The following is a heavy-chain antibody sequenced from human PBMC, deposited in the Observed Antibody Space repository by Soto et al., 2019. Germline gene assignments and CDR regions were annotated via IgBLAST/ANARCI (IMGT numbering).Heavy chain of an antibody. J-gene: IGHJ5*02. CDR2: IIPIFGTA. V-gene: IGHV1-69*06. CDR3: AISRPSYDILTGYYKGWFDP. CDR1: GGTFSSYA. Sequence: SVKVSCKASGGTFSSYAISWVRQAPGQGLEWMGGIIPIFGTANYAQKFQGRVTITADKSTSTAYMELSSLRSEDTAVYYCAISRPSYDILTGYYKGWFDPWGQGTLVTVS. D-gene: IGHD3-9*01.